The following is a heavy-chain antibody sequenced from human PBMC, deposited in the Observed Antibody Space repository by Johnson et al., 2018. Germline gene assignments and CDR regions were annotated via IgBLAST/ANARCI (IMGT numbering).Heavy chain of an antibody. CDR3: ARGDSPRFLEWLNMGWFEH. D-gene: IGHD3-3*01. Sequence: QVQLQESGPGLVKPSETLSLTCAVSGGSISGYYWSWIRQSPGKGLEWIASLSYSGSPNYNPSLTSRVTMSVDTSKNQFSLNLNSVTAADTAVYYCARGDSPRFLEWLNMGWFEHWGQGILVTVSS. CDR1: GGSISGYY. J-gene: IGHJ5*02. CDR2: LSYSGSP. V-gene: IGHV4-59*12.